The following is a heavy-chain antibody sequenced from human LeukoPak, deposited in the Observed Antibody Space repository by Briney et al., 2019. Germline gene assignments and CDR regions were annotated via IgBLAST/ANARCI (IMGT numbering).Heavy chain of an antibody. V-gene: IGHV4-4*07. D-gene: IGHD3-10*01. CDR1: GESISSYY. J-gene: IGHJ5*02. CDR3: ARDMVRGVKAYLSWFDP. Sequence: SETLSLTCTVSGESISSYYWSWIRQPAGKGLEWIGRMYHSGNTNYNPSLKSRVTMSVDTSKNQFSLKLSSVTAADTAVYYCARDMVRGVKAYLSWFDPWGQGTLVTVSS. CDR2: MYHSGNT.